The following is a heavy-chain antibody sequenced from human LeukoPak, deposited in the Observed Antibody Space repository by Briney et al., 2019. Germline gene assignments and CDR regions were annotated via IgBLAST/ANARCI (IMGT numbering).Heavy chain of an antibody. CDR3: ARATGYCGTSGCYSLDY. J-gene: IGHJ4*02. CDR2: IYYRGST. CDR1: GGSFSGYY. V-gene: IGHV4-31*11. Sequence: SETLSLTCAVYGGSFSGYYWSWIRQHPGKALEWIGYIYYRGSTYFNPSLKSRVTISVDTSANQFSLKLSSVTAADTAFYYCARATGYCGTSGCYSLDYWGQGTLVTVSS. D-gene: IGHD2-2*01.